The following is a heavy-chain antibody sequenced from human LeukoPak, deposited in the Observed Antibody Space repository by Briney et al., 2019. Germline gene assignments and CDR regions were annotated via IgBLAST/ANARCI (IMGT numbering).Heavy chain of an antibody. J-gene: IGHJ4*02. CDR3: AKGGWGVPTARGLDY. D-gene: IGHD2-2*01. Sequence: PGGSLRLSCAASGFTFSSYAMSLVRQTPGKGLEWVSAITSSSSGGITYYADSVKGRFTISRDNSKNTLYLQMDSLRAEDSAVFYCAKGGWGVPTARGLDYWGQGTLVTVS. V-gene: IGHV3-23*01. CDR2: ITSSSSGGIT. CDR1: GFTFSSYA.